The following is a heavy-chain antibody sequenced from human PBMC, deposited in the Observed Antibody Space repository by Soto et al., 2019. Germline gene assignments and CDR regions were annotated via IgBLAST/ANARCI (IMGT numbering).Heavy chain of an antibody. Sequence: QVQLQQWGAGLVKPSETLSLTCAVYGGSFSGYYWSWIRQPPGKGLEWIGEINHSGSTNYNPSLKSRVTISVDTSKNQFSLKLSSVTAADTAVYYCARPSRGGIVGASRGYYFDYWGQGTLVTVSS. CDR3: ARPSRGGIVGASRGYYFDY. D-gene: IGHD1-26*01. CDR1: GGSFSGYY. CDR2: INHSGST. V-gene: IGHV4-34*01. J-gene: IGHJ4*02.